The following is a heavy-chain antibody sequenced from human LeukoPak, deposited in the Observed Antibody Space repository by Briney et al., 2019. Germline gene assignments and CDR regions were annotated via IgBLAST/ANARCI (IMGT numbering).Heavy chain of an antibody. V-gene: IGHV3-23*01. Sequence: GGSLRLSCAASGFTFSSYAMSWVRQAPGKGLEWGSAISGSGGSTYYADSVKGRFTISRDNSKNTLYLQMNSLRAEDTAVYYCAKLGVNEQYDDFWSGLKSNWFDPWGQGTLVTVSS. J-gene: IGHJ5*02. CDR3: AKLGVNEQYDDFWSGLKSNWFDP. D-gene: IGHD3-3*01. CDR2: ISGSGGST. CDR1: GFTFSSYA.